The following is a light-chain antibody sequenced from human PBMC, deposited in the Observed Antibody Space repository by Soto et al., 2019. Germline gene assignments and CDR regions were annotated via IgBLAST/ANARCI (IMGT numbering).Light chain of an antibody. J-gene: IGLJ1*01. V-gene: IGLV2-14*01. Sequence: QSVLTQPASVSGSPGQSITISCTGSNSDVGYYNYVSWYQQHPGKAPKLMIHEVTNRPSGVSNRFSGSKSGNTASLTISGLQAEDEADYYCSSYTSTTTYVFGNGTKVTVL. CDR1: NSDVGYYNY. CDR3: SSYTSTTTYV. CDR2: EVT.